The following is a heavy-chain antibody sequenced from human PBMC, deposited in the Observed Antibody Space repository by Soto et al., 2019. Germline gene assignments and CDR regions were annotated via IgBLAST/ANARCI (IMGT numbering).Heavy chain of an antibody. V-gene: IGHV1-18*01. CDR2: ISAYNGNT. Sequence: QVQLVQSGAEVKKPGASVKVSCKASGYTFTSYGISWVRQAPGQGLEWMGWISAYNGNTNCAQNLQGRVTMTTDTSTSTAYMELKSLRSDDTAVYYCARDEYCSGGSCYSIVYFQHWGQGTLVTVSS. J-gene: IGHJ1*01. CDR3: ARDEYCSGGSCYSIVYFQH. CDR1: GYTFTSYG. D-gene: IGHD2-15*01.